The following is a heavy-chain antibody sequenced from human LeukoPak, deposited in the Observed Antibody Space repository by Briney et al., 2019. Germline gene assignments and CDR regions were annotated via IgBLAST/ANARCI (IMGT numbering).Heavy chain of an antibody. V-gene: IGHV3-74*01. CDR1: GFTFSSYW. Sequence: PGGSLRLSCAASGFTFSSYWMHWVRQAPGKGLVWVSRINSDGSSTTYADSVKGRFTISRDNAKNTLYLQMNSLRAEDTAMYYCVRQYSYDSSGCYPWDYWGQGTLVTVSS. CDR3: VRQYSYDSSGCYPWDY. J-gene: IGHJ4*02. D-gene: IGHD3-22*01. CDR2: INSDGSST.